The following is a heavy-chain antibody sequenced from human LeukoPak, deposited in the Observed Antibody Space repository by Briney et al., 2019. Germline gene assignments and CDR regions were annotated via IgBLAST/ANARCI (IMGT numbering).Heavy chain of an antibody. D-gene: IGHD1-20*01. Sequence: ASVKVSCKASGYTFTGYYMHWVRQAPGQGLEWMRRINPNSGGTNYAQKFQGRVTMTRDTSISTAYMELSRLRSDDTAVYYCAGTKYNWNDVEAFDIWGQGTMVTVSS. CDR1: GYTFTGYY. V-gene: IGHV1-2*06. J-gene: IGHJ3*02. CDR3: AGTKYNWNDVEAFDI. CDR2: INPNSGGT.